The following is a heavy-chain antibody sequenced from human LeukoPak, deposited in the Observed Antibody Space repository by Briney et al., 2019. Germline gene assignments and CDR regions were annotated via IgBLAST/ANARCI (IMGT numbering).Heavy chain of an antibody. V-gene: IGHV4-34*01. CDR3: ARGGRARSIGVVPAAIRGFDY. Sequence: PSETLSLTCAVYGGSFSGYYWSWIRQPSGKGLEWIGEINHSGSTNYNPSLKSRVTISVDTSKNQFSLKLSSVTAADTAVYYCARGGRARSIGVVPAAIRGFDYWGQGTLVTVSS. CDR2: INHSGST. D-gene: IGHD2-2*01. CDR1: GGSFSGYY. J-gene: IGHJ4*02.